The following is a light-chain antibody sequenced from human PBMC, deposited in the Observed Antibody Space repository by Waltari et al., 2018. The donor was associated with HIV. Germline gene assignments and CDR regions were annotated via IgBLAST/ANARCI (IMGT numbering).Light chain of an antibody. V-gene: IGKV2-28*01. CDR1: QSLLHSNGYNY. Sequence: DIVMTQSLLSLPVTPVEPASISCSSSQSLLHSNGYNYLDWYLQKPGQSPQLLIYLGSNRASGVPDRFSGSGSGTDFTLKISRVEAEDVGLYYCMQALQTPWTFGQGTKVEIK. CDR2: LGS. CDR3: MQALQTPWT. J-gene: IGKJ1*01.